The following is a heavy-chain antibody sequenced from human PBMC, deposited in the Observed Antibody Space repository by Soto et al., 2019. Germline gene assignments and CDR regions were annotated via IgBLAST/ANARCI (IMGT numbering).Heavy chain of an antibody. D-gene: IGHD6-13*01. V-gene: IGHV1-69*01. CDR3: AREGAAAAGRMDV. CDR1: GGTFSTYA. CDR2: ITPVVGPA. Sequence: QVQLVQSGAEVEKPGSSVKVSCKASGGTFSTYAISWMRQAPGQGLEWMGGITPVVGPAPYAQKFQGRVRSSEDDSTSTAYLELSSLTPEDTAVYYCAREGAAAAGRMDVWGQGTTVTVSS. J-gene: IGHJ6*02.